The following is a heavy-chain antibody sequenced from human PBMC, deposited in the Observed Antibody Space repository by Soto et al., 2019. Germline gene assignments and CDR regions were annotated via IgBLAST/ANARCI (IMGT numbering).Heavy chain of an antibody. V-gene: IGHV3-33*08. D-gene: IGHD6-13*01. Sequence: QVQLVESGGGVVQPGRSLRLSCAASGFTFRSYGMHWVRQAPGKGLEWVAVIWYDGSNKYYADSVKGRFTISRDNSKNTLYLQMNSLRAEDTAVYYCAREEGSSWHYYYYGMDVWGQGTTVTVSS. CDR3: AREEGSSWHYYYYGMDV. CDR2: IWYDGSNK. CDR1: GFTFRSYG. J-gene: IGHJ6*02.